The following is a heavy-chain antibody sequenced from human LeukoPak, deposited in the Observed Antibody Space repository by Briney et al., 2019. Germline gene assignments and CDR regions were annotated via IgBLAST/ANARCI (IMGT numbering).Heavy chain of an antibody. Sequence: NTGGSLRLSCAASGFTFSTYSMNWVRQAPGKVLEWVSSISRTSTYMYYADSVRGRFTISRDNAKSSRFLQVNSLRAEDTAVYYCARRAPSHDFDSWGQGTLVTVSS. CDR3: ARRAPSHDFDS. CDR2: ISRTSTYM. CDR1: GFTFSTYS. J-gene: IGHJ4*02. V-gene: IGHV3-21*01.